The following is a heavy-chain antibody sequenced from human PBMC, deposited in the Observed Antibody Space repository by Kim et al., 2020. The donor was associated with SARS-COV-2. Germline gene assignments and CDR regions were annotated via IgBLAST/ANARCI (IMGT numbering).Heavy chain of an antibody. CDR3: ARLSSRGGPTVHWYFDL. CDR1: GYSFTSYW. J-gene: IGHJ2*01. D-gene: IGHD3-16*02. Sequence: GESLKISCKGSGYSFTSYWIGWVRQMPGKGLEWMGIIYPGDSDTRYSPSFQGQVTISADKSISTAYLQWSSLKASDTAMYYCARLSSRGGPTVHWYFDLWGRGTLVTVSS. CDR2: IYPGDSDT. V-gene: IGHV5-51*01.